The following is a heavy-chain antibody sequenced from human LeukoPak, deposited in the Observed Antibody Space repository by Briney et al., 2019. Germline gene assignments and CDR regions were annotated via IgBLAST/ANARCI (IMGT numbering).Heavy chain of an antibody. Sequence: GGSLRLSCAASGFSVSTNYMSWVRQAPGKGLEWVSVIYSAGSAYYADSVKGRFTISRDNSKNTLYLQMNSLRAEDTAVYYCARGEDYGDYFDYWGQGTLVTVSS. CDR1: GFSVSTNY. CDR3: ARGEDYGDYFDY. J-gene: IGHJ4*02. V-gene: IGHV3-53*01. CDR2: IYSAGSA. D-gene: IGHD4-17*01.